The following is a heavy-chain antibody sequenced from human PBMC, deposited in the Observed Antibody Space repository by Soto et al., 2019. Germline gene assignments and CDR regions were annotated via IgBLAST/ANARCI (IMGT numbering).Heavy chain of an antibody. CDR2: IIPIFGTA. V-gene: IGHV1-69*13. J-gene: IGHJ6*02. D-gene: IGHD2-21*01. Sequence: SVEVSCEASGGTFSSYAISWVRQAPGQGLEWMGGIIPIFGTANYAQKFQGRVTITADESTSTAYMELSSLRSEDTAVYYCARDLEIPRLYGMDVWGQGTTITV. CDR1: GGTFSSYA. CDR3: ARDLEIPRLYGMDV.